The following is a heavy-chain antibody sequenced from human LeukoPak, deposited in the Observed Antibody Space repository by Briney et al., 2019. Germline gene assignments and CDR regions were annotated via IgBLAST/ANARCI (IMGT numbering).Heavy chain of an antibody. Sequence: SETLSLTCTVSGGSISPNYWSWIRQFSGKGLEWIGYIYNSGTTNYNPSLKSRVTISLDTSKSQISLKLSSVTTADTAVYHCARSPNYYGSVKYWYFDLWGRGTLVTVSS. J-gene: IGHJ2*01. V-gene: IGHV4-59*01. D-gene: IGHD3-10*01. CDR1: GGSISPNY. CDR3: ARSPNYYGSVKYWYFDL. CDR2: IYNSGTT.